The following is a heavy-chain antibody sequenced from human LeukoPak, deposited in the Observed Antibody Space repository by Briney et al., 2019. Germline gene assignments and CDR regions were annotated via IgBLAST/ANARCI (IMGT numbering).Heavy chain of an antibody. CDR1: GFTFSSYA. CDR2: ISGSGGST. V-gene: IGHV3-23*01. CDR3: AKFLKYSSYLRGAFDY. Sequence: GGSLRLSCAASGFTFSSYAMSWVRQAPGKGLEWVSAISGSGGSTYYADSVKGRFTISRDNSKNTLYLQMNSLRAEDTAVYYCAKFLKYSSYLRGAFDYWGQGTLVTVSS. J-gene: IGHJ4*02. D-gene: IGHD6-6*01.